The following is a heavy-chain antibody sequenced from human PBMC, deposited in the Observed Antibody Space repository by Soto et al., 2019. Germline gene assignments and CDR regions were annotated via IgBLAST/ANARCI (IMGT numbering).Heavy chain of an antibody. Sequence: EVQLVESGGGLVKPGGSLRLSCAASGFTFSSYSMNWVRQAPGKGLEWVSSISSSSSYIYYADSLKGRFTISRDNAKNSRYLQMNSLRAEDTAVYYCERLMITFGGVIDPSPPIDYWGQGTLVTVAS. J-gene: IGHJ4*02. D-gene: IGHD3-16*02. CDR2: ISSSSSYI. CDR1: GFTFSSYS. V-gene: IGHV3-21*01. CDR3: ERLMITFGGVIDPSPPIDY.